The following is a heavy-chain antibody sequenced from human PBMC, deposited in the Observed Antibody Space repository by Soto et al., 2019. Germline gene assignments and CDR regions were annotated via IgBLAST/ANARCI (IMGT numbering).Heavy chain of an antibody. CDR3: ARDRGYDFWSAYYAY. Sequence: SETLSLTCAVSGYSISSGYYWGWIRQPPGKGLEWIGTIYHSGSTYYNPSLKSRVTISVDTAKNQFSLKLSSVTAADTAVYYCARDRGYDFWSAYYAYWGQGTLATVSS. CDR1: GYSISSGYY. V-gene: IGHV4-38-2*02. J-gene: IGHJ4*02. D-gene: IGHD3-3*01. CDR2: IYHSGST.